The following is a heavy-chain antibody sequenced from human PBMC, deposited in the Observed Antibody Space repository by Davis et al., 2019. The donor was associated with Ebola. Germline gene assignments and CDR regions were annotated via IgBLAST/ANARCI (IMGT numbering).Heavy chain of an antibody. J-gene: IGHJ4*02. CDR2: IDEPGSEE. V-gene: IGHV3-7*01. Sequence: GGSLRLSCAASGFTFSSYAMHWVRQAPGKGLEWVACIDEPGSEENYVDSVEGRFTVSRDNTKNSLYLQMSSLRAEDTAMYYCARDGDYWGQGTLVTVSS. CDR1: GFTFSSYA. CDR3: ARDGDY.